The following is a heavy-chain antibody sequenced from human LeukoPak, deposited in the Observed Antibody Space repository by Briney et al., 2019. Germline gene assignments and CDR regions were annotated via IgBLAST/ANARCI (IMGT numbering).Heavy chain of an antibody. D-gene: IGHD3-10*01. CDR1: GGSFSGYH. CDR3: ARALRGSGYYYYYYMDV. CDR2: INHSGST. Sequence: SETLSLTCAVYGGSFSGYHWSWIRQPPGKGLEWIGEINHSGSTNYNPSLKSRVTISVDTSKNQFSLKLSSVTAADTAVYYCARALRGSGYYYYYYMDVWGKGTTVTVSS. J-gene: IGHJ6*03. V-gene: IGHV4-34*01.